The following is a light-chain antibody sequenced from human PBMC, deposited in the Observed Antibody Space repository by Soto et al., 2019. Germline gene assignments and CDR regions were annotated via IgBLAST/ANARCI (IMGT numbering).Light chain of an antibody. J-gene: IGLJ2*01. V-gene: IGLV2-23*01. CDR2: EGN. CDR3: CSYAESSFVL. Sequence: QSALTQPASVSASPGQSVTISCTGASGDVATYSLVSWYQHHTGKAPKLMIFEGNRRPSGVSNRFSGSNSGNTASLTISGLQAEDEADYYCCSYAESSFVLFGGGTKLTVL. CDR1: SGDVATYSL.